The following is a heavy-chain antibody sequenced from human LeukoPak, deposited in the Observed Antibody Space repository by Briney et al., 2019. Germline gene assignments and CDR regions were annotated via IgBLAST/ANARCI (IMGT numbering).Heavy chain of an antibody. CDR1: GGTFSSYA. J-gene: IGHJ4*02. D-gene: IGHD2-21*02. CDR2: IIPIFGTA. Sequence: SVKVSCKASGGTFSSYAISWVRQAPGQGLEWMGGIIPIFGTANYAQKFQGRVTITADESTSTAYMELSSLRSEDTAVYYCARGEDIVVVTTDWGQGTLVTASS. V-gene: IGHV1-69*13. CDR3: ARGEDIVVVTTD.